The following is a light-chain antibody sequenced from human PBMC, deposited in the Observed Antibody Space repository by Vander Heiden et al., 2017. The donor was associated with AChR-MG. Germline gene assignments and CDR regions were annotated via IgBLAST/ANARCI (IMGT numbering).Light chain of an antibody. CDR2: GNN. V-gene: IGLV1-40*01. J-gene: IGLJ2*01. CDR3: QSYDLSRSEV. CDR1: SSNIGAGYD. Sequence: QSALTQPPSVSGAPGQRVTISCTGTSSNIGAGYDVHWYQHLPGTAPRRRIFGNNNRPSGVPARFSGSKSGTSASLAITGLQVEDEADYYCQSYDLSRSEVFGGGTKLTVL.